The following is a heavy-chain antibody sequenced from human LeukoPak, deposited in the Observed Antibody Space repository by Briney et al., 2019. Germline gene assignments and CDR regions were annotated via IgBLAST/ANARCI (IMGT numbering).Heavy chain of an antibody. D-gene: IGHD2-15*01. Sequence: GGSLRLSCAASGFTFSGHWMSWVRQAPAKGLEWVAHMNGDGSQIYYMDFVKGRFTISRDNAKNSLYLQMNGLRAEDTAVYYCAKGSGDSCYTGLDYWGQGTLVTVSS. J-gene: IGHJ4*02. CDR1: GFTFSGHW. CDR3: AKGSGDSCYTGLDY. V-gene: IGHV3-7*03. CDR2: MNGDGSQI.